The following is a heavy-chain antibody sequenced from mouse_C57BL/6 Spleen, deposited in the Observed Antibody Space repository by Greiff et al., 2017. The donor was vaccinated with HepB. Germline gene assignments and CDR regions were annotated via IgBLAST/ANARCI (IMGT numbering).Heavy chain of an antibody. V-gene: IGHV1-15*01. CDR3: TRYYGSSLAWFAY. D-gene: IGHD1-1*01. Sequence: QVQLQQSGAELVRPGASVTLSCKASGYTFTDYEMHWVKQTPVHGLEWIGAIDPETGGTAYNQKFKGKAILTADKSSSTAFMELRSLTSEDSAVYYCTRYYGSSLAWFAYWGQRTLVTVSA. J-gene: IGHJ3*01. CDR1: GYTFTDYE. CDR2: IDPETGGT.